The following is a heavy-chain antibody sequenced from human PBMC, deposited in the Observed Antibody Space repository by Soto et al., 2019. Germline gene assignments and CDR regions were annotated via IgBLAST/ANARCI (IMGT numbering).Heavy chain of an antibody. Sequence: GASVKVSCKASGYSFSSNGISWVRQAPGQGLEWMGWISTDNGNINYAQKLQGRVTISTDASTNTVHMELRSLRSDDTAVSYCARDIVNYGLDVWGQGTTVTVSS. CDR1: GYSFSSNG. CDR3: ARDIVNYGLDV. J-gene: IGHJ6*02. V-gene: IGHV1-18*01. CDR2: ISTDNGNI. D-gene: IGHD1-26*01.